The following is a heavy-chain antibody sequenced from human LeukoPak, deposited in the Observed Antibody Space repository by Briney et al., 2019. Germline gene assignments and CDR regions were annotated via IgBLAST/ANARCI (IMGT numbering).Heavy chain of an antibody. Sequence: ASVKVSCKPSGYTFTDYYLHWVRQAPGQGLEWMGWIDPNTGRTNFAEKFQGRVTMTRDTSVSTAYMDLSRLGSDDTAVYYCARTPVTVIRGVIEDGMDVWGQGTTGTVSS. D-gene: IGHD3-10*01. CDR1: GYTFTDYY. CDR3: ARTPVTVIRGVIEDGMDV. J-gene: IGHJ6*02. CDR2: IDPNTGRT. V-gene: IGHV1-2*02.